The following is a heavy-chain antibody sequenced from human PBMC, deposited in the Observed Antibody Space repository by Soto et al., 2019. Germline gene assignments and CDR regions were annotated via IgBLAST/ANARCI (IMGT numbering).Heavy chain of an antibody. CDR3: AKVNLAGASYYYGMDV. V-gene: IGHV3-30*18. J-gene: IGHJ6*02. CDR2: ISYDGSNK. D-gene: IGHD1-26*01. Sequence: QVQLVESGGGVVQPGRSLRLSCAASGFTFSSYSMHWVRQAPGKGLEWVAVISYDGSNKYYADSVKGRFTISRDNSKNTLYLQMNSLRAEDTAVYYCAKVNLAGASYYYGMDVWGQGTTVTVSS. CDR1: GFTFSSYS.